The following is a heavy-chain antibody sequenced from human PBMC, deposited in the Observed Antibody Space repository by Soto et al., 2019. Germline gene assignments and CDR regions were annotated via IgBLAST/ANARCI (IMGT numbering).Heavy chain of an antibody. Sequence: PGKGLEWIGNIYYSESTYYDPSRGSTYYNPSLKSRVTISVDTSKNQFSLKLNSVTAADTAVYYCARHADGSAPWGHGSLVT. D-gene: IGHD3-10*01. J-gene: IGHJ5*02. CDR3: ARHADGSAP. CDR2: IYYSESTYYDPSRGST. V-gene: IGHV4-39*01.